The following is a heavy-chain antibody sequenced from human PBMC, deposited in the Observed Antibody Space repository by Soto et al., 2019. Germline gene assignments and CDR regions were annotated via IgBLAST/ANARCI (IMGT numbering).Heavy chain of an antibody. D-gene: IGHD2-15*01. V-gene: IGHV3-64D*06. CDR2: VSTSGRST. J-gene: IGHJ4*02. Sequence: LRLSCSASGFIFSESTIYWVRQVPGKGLEAISAVSTSGRSTYYADSVKDRFTISRDNSKNTLFLQMGSLRPEDTAIYYCVKQAHGLDGVAFDYWGQGTQVTVSS. CDR1: GFIFSEST. CDR3: VKQAHGLDGVAFDY.